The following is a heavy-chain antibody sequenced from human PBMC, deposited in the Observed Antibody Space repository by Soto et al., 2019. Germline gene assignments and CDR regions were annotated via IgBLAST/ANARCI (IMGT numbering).Heavy chain of an antibody. Sequence: PGGSLRLSCAASGFTFSSYAMSWVRQIPGKGPEWVSYISSSSTTTSYANPVRGRFTISRDNAKNSLYLQMNSLRDDDTALYYCARGGAARPDYWGQGTMVTVSS. CDR3: ARGGAARPDY. D-gene: IGHD6-6*01. V-gene: IGHV3-48*02. J-gene: IGHJ4*02. CDR2: ISSSSTTT. CDR1: GFTFSSYA.